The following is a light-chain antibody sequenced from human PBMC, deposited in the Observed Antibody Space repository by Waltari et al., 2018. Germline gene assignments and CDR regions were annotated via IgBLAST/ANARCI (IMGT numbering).Light chain of an antibody. CDR2: DVY. V-gene: IGLV2-14*03. CDR3: SSYTSISTSVV. Sequence: QSALTQPASVSGFPGQSIPISCTGTSSDVGGYDFVSLYQQYPGKAPKLVIYDVYYRPSGVSHRFSASKSGNTASLTISGLQTEDEADYYCSSYTSISTSVVFGGGTKLTVL. CDR1: SSDVGGYDF. J-gene: IGLJ2*01.